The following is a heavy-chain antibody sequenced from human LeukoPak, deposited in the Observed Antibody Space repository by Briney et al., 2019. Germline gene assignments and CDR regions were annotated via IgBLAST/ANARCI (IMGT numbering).Heavy chain of an antibody. J-gene: IGHJ4*01. CDR3: ARDWSGSSHETPSAR. CDR2: INPNSGGT. CDR1: GYTFTGYY. D-gene: IGHD6-13*01. Sequence: SVSVSCKASGYTFTGYYMHWVRQAPGQGLEWMGWINPNSGGTNYAQKFQVRVTMTRDTSISTAYMELSRLRSDDTAVYYCARDWSGSSHETPSARWGQGSLVSVSS. V-gene: IGHV1-2*02.